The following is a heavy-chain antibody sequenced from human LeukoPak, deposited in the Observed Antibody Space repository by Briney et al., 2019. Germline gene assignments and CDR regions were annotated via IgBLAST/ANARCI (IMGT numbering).Heavy chain of an antibody. CDR1: GFTFSSYT. V-gene: IGHV3-23*01. J-gene: IGHJ4*02. Sequence: GGSLRLSCAASGFTFSSYTLSWVRQAPGKGLEWVSAISGSGGNTYYADSVKGRFTISRDVSENTLSLVMNSLRADDTAVYYCAKDSGILTGYPSTLDCWGQGTLVTVSS. CDR3: AKDSGILTGYPSTLDC. CDR2: ISGSGGNT. D-gene: IGHD3-9*01.